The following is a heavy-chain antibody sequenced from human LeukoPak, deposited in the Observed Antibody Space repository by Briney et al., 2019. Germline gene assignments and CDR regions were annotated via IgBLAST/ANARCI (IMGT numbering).Heavy chain of an antibody. CDR3: ARGYARGFDY. CDR1: GFTFSNYE. V-gene: IGHV3-48*03. J-gene: IGHJ4*02. CDR2: ISSSGGSI. D-gene: IGHD1-1*01. Sequence: GGSLILSCAASGFTFSNYEMSWVRQAPGKGLERVAYISSSGGSIYYADSLKGRFTISRDNAKNSLYLQMNSLRVEDTAVYYCARGYARGFDYWGQGTLVTVSS.